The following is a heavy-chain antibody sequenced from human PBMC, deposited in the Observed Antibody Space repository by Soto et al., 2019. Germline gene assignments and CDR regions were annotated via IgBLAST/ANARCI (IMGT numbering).Heavy chain of an antibody. D-gene: IGHD3-3*01. CDR3: AMSFYDFWSGTCWFDP. V-gene: IGHV4-61*05. Sequence: SETLSLTCTVSCGSISSSSYYWSWIRQPPGKGLEWIGYIYYSGSTNYNPSLKSRVTISVDTSKNQFSLKLSSVTAADTAVYYCAMSFYDFWSGTCWFDPWGQGTLVTGSS. CDR1: CGSISSSSYY. CDR2: IYYSGST. J-gene: IGHJ5*02.